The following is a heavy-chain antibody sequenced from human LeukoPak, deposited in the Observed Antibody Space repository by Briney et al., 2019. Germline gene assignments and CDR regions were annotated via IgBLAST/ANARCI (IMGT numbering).Heavy chain of an antibody. CDR2: IRYDGSNK. CDR3: AKEYDILTGYYAFDI. V-gene: IGHV3-30*02. J-gene: IGHJ3*02. CDR1: GFTFSSYG. Sequence: GGSLRLSCAASGFTFSSYGMHWVRQAPGKGLEWVAFIRYDGSNKYYADPVKGRFTISRDNSKNTLYLQMNSLRAEDTAVYYCAKEYDILTGYYAFDIWGQGTMVTVSS. D-gene: IGHD3-9*01.